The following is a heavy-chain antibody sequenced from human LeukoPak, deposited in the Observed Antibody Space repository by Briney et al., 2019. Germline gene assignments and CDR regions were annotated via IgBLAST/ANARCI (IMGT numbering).Heavy chain of an antibody. CDR2: IYYSGST. CDR3: ARICSSTSCLVDY. Sequence: SETLSLTCTVSGGTISSNSYYWGWTRQPPGKGLEWIGTIYYSGSTHYNPSLRTRVTISVDTSKNQFSLKLSSVTAADTAMNYCARICSSTSCLVDYWGQGTLVTVSS. D-gene: IGHD2-2*01. CDR1: GGTISSNSYY. V-gene: IGHV4-39*01. J-gene: IGHJ4*02.